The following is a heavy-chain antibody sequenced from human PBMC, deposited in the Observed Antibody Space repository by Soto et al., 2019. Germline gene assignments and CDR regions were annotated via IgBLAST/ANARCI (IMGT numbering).Heavy chain of an antibody. V-gene: IGHV1-46*01. CDR2: INPSGGST. D-gene: IGHD5-12*01. Sequence: GASVKVSCKASGYTFTSYYMHWVRQAAGQGLEWMGIINPSGGSTSYAQKFQGRVTITADESTSTAYMELSSLRSEDTAVYYCARDRDIVATIPYYYYGMDVWGQGTTVTVSS. J-gene: IGHJ6*02. CDR3: ARDRDIVATIPYYYYGMDV. CDR1: GYTFTSYY.